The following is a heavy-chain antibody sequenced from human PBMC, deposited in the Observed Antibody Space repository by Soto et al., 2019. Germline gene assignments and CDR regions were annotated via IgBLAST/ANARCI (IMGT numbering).Heavy chain of an antibody. CDR3: AKVGLRRIREKAGYCSSTSCYWTLFDY. J-gene: IGHJ4*02. D-gene: IGHD2-2*01. Sequence: YLRLSCAASGFTFSSYAMSWVRQAPGKGLEWVSAISGSGGSTYYADSVKGRFTISRDNSKNTLYLQMNSLRAEDTAVYYCAKVGLRRIREKAGYCSSTSCYWTLFDYWGQGTLVTVSS. CDR2: ISGSGGST. V-gene: IGHV3-23*01. CDR1: GFTFSSYA.